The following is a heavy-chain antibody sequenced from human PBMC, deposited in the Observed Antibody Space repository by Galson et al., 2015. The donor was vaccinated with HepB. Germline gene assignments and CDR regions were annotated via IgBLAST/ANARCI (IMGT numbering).Heavy chain of an antibody. V-gene: IGHV3-7*01. J-gene: IGHJ5*02. Sequence: SLRLSCAASGFTFSSYWMTWVRQAPGKGLDWVANIKQDGSEKYHVDSVKGRFTISRDNAKNSLYLQMNSLRAEDTAVYYCARDQNSGIAPANIWGRFTSNWFDPWGQGTLVTVSS. CDR1: GFTFSSYW. CDR3: ARDQNSGIAPANIWGRFTSNWFDP. D-gene: IGHD6-13*01. CDR2: IKQDGSEK.